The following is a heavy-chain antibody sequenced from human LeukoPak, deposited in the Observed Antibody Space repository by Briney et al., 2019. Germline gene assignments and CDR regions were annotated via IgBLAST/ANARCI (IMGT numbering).Heavy chain of an antibody. CDR3: ARLGGRQRWLQLLWYFDY. CDR2: INHSGST. J-gene: IGHJ4*02. CDR1: GGSFSGYY. D-gene: IGHD5-24*01. Sequence: PSETLSLTCAVYGGSFSGYYWSWIRQPPGKGLEWIGEINHSGSTNYNPSLKSRVTISVDTSKNQFSLKLSSVTAADTAVYYCARLGGRQRWLQLLWYFDYWGQGTLVTVSS. V-gene: IGHV4-34*01.